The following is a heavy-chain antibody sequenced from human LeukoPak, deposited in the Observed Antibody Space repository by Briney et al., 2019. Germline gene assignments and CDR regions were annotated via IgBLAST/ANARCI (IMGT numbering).Heavy chain of an antibody. CDR2: ISYDGSNK. D-gene: IGHD3-9*01. CDR1: GFTFSSYA. V-gene: IGHV3-30*04. Sequence: GGSLRLSCAASGFTFSSYAMHWVRQAPGRGLEWVAVISYDGSNKYYADSVKGRFTISRDNSKNTLYLQMNSLRAEDTAVYYCARSYDILTGYIDYWGQGTLVTVSS. CDR3: ARSYDILTGYIDY. J-gene: IGHJ4*02.